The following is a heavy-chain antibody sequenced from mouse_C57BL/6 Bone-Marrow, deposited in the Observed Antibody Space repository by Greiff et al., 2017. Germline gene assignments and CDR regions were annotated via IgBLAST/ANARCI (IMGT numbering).Heavy chain of an antibody. CDR2: ISNLAYSI. J-gene: IGHJ3*01. Sequence: DVHLVESGGGLVQPGGSLKLSCAASGFTFSDYGMAWVRQAPRKGPEWVAFISNLAYSIYYADTVTGRFTISRENAKNTLYLEMSSLRSEDTAMYYCARHGGYYETDAFAYWGQGTLVTVSA. CDR3: ARHGGYYETDAFAY. V-gene: IGHV5-15*01. CDR1: GFTFSDYG. D-gene: IGHD2-3*01.